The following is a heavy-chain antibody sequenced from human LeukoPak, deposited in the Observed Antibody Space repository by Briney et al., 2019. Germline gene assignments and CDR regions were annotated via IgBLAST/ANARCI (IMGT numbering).Heavy chain of an antibody. CDR3: ASQSLSEYNWFDP. CDR1: GGSISSYY. J-gene: IGHJ5*02. CDR2: IYYSGST. D-gene: IGHD1-26*01. V-gene: IGHV4-59*01. Sequence: NTSETLSLTCTVSGGSISSYYWSWIRQPPGKGLEWIGYIYYSGSTNYNPSLKSRVTISVDTSKNQFSLKLSSVTAADTAVYYCASQSLSEYNWFDPWGQGTLVTVSS.